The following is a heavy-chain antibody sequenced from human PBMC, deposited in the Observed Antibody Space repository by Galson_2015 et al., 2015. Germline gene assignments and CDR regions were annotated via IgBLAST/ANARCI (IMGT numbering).Heavy chain of an antibody. CDR3: ASGSIVVSTAATYSFDV. CDR1: GASVRNYY. V-gene: IGHV4-59*02. D-gene: IGHD2-21*02. Sequence: SETLSLTCTVSGASVRNYYWSWIRQPPGKGLEWIGDIYYSGSTYYSPSLQSRVTISVDTSKNQFSLRLSSVTAADTAMYYCASGSIVVSTAATYSFDVWGQGTMVSVSS. CDR2: IYYSGST. J-gene: IGHJ3*01.